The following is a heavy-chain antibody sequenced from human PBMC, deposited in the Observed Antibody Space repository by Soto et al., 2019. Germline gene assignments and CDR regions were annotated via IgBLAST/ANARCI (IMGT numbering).Heavy chain of an antibody. J-gene: IGHJ6*04. CDR2: ISSSSSYI. D-gene: IGHD4-17*01. CDR3: ARDDYGDQYSYYGMDV. Sequence: EVQLVESGGGLVKPGGSLRLSCAASGFTFSSYSMNWVRQAPGKGLEWVSSISSSSSYIYYADSVKGRFTISRDNAKNSLYLQMNSLRAEDTAVYYCARDDYGDQYSYYGMDVWGNGTTVTVSS. CDR1: GFTFSSYS. V-gene: IGHV3-21*01.